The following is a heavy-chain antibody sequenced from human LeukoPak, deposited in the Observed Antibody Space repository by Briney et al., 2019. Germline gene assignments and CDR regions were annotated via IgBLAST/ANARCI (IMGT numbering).Heavy chain of an antibody. J-gene: IGHJ4*02. CDR3: ARGGGSSRVGLDN. D-gene: IGHD6-6*01. CDR2: ISGYNGNT. Sequence: ASVKVSCKASGFTFTCYDISWVRQAPGQGLEWMGWISGYNGNTNYARKIQGRVTTTTDTSTSTAYMELRSLTSDDTAVYYCARGGGSSRVGLDNWGQGTLVTVSS. V-gene: IGHV1-18*01. CDR1: GFTFTCYD.